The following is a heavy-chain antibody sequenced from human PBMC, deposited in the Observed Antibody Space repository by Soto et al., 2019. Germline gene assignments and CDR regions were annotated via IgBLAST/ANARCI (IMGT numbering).Heavy chain of an antibody. Sequence: QVQLVESGGGLVKPGGSLRLSCAASAFKFSDYYMSWVRQAPGKGLEWVSYISGSGDVIYYADSVKGRFIISRDNSKKTLYLEMNSLRAEDTAVYYCARAGGTTVTGLWHFDSWGQGTLVTVSS. CDR1: AFKFSDYY. V-gene: IGHV3-11*04. J-gene: IGHJ4*02. D-gene: IGHD4-17*01. CDR3: ARAGGTTVTGLWHFDS. CDR2: ISGSGDVI.